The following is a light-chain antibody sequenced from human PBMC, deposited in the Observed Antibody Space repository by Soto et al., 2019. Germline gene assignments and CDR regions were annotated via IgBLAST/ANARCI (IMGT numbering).Light chain of an antibody. V-gene: IGKV3-20*01. J-gene: IGKJ4*01. CDR1: QIVSSN. CDR2: GAS. Sequence: EVVLTQSPGTLSLSPGERATLSCRASQIVSSNLSWYQQKPVQAPRLLIYGASSRATGIPDSFSCSGSGTDFTLTISRLEPEDFAVYYCQQDGSSSLTFGGGTKGDIK. CDR3: QQDGSSSLT.